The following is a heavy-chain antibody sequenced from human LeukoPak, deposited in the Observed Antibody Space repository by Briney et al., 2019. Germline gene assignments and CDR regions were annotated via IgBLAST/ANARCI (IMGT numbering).Heavy chain of an antibody. J-gene: IGHJ4*02. V-gene: IGHV1-69*13. CDR1: GGTFSSYA. CDR3: AREALDRYCGGDCYAFDY. CDR2: IIPIFGTA. Sequence: SVEVSCKASGGTFSSYAISWVRQAPGQGLEWMGGIIPIFGTANYAQKFQGRVTITADESTSTAYMELSSLRSEDTAVYYCAREALDRYCGGDCYAFDYWGQGTLVTVSS. D-gene: IGHD2-21*02.